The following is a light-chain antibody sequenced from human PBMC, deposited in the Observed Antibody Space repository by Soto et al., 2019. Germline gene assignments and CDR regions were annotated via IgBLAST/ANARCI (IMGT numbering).Light chain of an antibody. CDR2: TNN. CDR1: SSNIGSNT. CDR3: PAWDVSLQSCV. Sequence: QSVLTQPPSASGTPGQRVTISCSGSSSNIGSNTVEWYQQLPGAAPKLLIYTNNQRPSGVPDRFSDSKSGTSASLAISGLQAEDEGDYYCPAWDVSLQSCVFGGGTKLTVL. V-gene: IGLV1-44*01. J-gene: IGLJ3*02.